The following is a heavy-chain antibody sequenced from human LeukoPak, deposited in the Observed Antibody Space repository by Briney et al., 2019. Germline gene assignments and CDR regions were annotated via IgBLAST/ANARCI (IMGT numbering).Heavy chain of an antibody. Sequence: SETLSLTCTVSGYSISSGYYWGWIRQPPGKGLEWIGSIYHSGSTYYNPSLKSRVTISVDTSKNQFSLKLSSVTAADTAVYYCARLDYYGSGSPNHFDYWGQGTLVTVSS. D-gene: IGHD3-10*01. CDR1: GYSISSGYY. CDR2: IYHSGST. V-gene: IGHV4-38-2*02. CDR3: ARLDYYGSGSPNHFDY. J-gene: IGHJ4*02.